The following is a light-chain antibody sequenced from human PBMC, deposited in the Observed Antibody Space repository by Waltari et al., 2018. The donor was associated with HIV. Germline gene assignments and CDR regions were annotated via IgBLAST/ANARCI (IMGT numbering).Light chain of an antibody. CDR3: QQTYTTPRT. CDR1: QSISSY. CDR2: DAS. J-gene: IGKJ5*01. Sequence: DIQMTQSPSSLSASVGDRVTITCRASQSISSYLNWYQQKPGKAPKVLIYDASSLESGVPSRFSGSGSGTDFTLTIGSLQPEDFATYYCQQTYTTPRTFGQGTRLEIE. V-gene: IGKV1-39*01.